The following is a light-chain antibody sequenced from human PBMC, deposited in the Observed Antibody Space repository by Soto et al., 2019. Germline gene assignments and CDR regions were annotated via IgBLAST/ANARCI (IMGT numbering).Light chain of an antibody. CDR2: KAS. CDR1: QTSSSW. J-gene: IGKJ1*01. Sequence: DIQMTQSPSTLSGSVGDRVTITCRASQTSSSWLAWYQQKPGKAPKLLIYKASTLKSGVPSRCSGSGSGTAFTLTISSLQPDDFATYYCQHYNSYSEAVGQGTKVELK. V-gene: IGKV1-5*03. CDR3: QHYNSYSEA.